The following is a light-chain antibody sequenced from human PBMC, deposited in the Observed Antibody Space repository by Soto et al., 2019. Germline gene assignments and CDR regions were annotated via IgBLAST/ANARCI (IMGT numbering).Light chain of an antibody. CDR3: HQYKSWPRGT. J-gene: IGKJ3*01. CDR1: QRVNLN. CDR2: GAS. Sequence: EIMMTQSPGTLSVSPGEGATLSCTASQRVNLNLAWYQQKPGQPPRLLLYGASTTATGIPDRCRGSGSGTQVTLTLDSLQYEDSSVYYCHQYKSWPRGTFGPGTKV. V-gene: IGKV3-15*01.